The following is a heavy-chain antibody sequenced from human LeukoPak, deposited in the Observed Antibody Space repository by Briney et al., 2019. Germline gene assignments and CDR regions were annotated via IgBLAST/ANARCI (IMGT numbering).Heavy chain of an antibody. Sequence: GGSLRLSCATSGFPFSTFWMSWVRQAPGEGLEWVANIKQDGSEKYYVDSVKGRFTISRDNAKNSLYLQMNSLRAEDTAVYYCASRGWRPRYWGQGTLVTVSS. CDR1: GFPFSTFW. V-gene: IGHV3-7*01. CDR2: IKQDGSEK. D-gene: IGHD6-19*01. CDR3: ASRGWRPRY. J-gene: IGHJ4*02.